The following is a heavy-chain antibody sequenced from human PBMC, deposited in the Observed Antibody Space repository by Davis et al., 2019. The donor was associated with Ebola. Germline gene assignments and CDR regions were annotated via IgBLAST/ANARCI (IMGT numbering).Heavy chain of an antibody. CDR3: ARGKGPPYYYMDV. CDR1: GYTFTGYY. J-gene: IGHJ6*03. V-gene: IGHV1-2*04. Sequence: ASVKVSCKASGYTFTGYYMHWVRQAPGQGLEWMGWINPNSGGTNYAQKFQGWVTMTRNTSISTAYMELSSLRSEDTAVYYCARGKGPPYYYMDVWGKGTTVTVSS. CDR2: INPNSGGT.